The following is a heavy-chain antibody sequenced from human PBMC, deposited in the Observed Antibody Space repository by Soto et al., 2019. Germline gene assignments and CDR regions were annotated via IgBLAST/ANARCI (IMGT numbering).Heavy chain of an antibody. CDR2: INHSGST. J-gene: IGHJ4*02. D-gene: IGHD5-12*01. CDR1: GGSFSGYY. CDR3: ARTLWIPFDY. V-gene: IGHV4-34*01. Sequence: SETLSLTCAVYGGSFSGYYWSWIRQPPGKGLEWIGEINHSGSTNYNPSLKSRVTISVDTSKNQFSLKLSSVTAADTAVYYCARTLWIPFDYWGQGTLVTVS.